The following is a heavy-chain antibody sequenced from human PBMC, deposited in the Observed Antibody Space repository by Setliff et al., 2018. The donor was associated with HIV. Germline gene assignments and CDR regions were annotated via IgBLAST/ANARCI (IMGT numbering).Heavy chain of an antibody. V-gene: IGHV3-30*03. Sequence: PGGSLRLSCAASRFTFSSHGMHWVRQVPGKGLEWVAVISYDGGDKYYGDSVKGRFTISRDNSQSTLYLQMNSLSAEDTALYYCARGTLRGGWFDYWGQGTMVTVSS. J-gene: IGHJ4*03. CDR2: ISYDGGDK. D-gene: IGHD3-10*01. CDR1: RFTFSSHG. CDR3: ARGTLRGGWFDY.